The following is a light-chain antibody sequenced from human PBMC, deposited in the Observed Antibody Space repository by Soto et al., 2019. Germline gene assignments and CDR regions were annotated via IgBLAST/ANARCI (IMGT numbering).Light chain of an antibody. J-gene: IGLJ1*01. V-gene: IGLV2-8*01. Sequence: QSALAQPPSACGSPGQAVTISFTGTKNDIGVYYFVSWYQHQPGKAPGLISYYVVHWPSGVLDRFSGSKSCNPASLIVFWLQAALDADYFCKSYADSSNYVFGSGTKVTVL. CDR1: KNDIGVYYF. CDR3: KSYADSSNYV. CDR2: YVV.